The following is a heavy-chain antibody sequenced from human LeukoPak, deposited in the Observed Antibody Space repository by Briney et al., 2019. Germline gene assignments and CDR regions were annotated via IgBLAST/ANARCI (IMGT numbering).Heavy chain of an antibody. CDR3: VVYKYFSSWSAFDF. Sequence: GGSLRLSCTASGFSVSSNYMSWVRQAPGKGLEWVSVMFASGSTYYADSVKGRFTFSRDIFRNTLYLQLNSLRVEDTALYYCVVYKYFSSWSAFDFWGRGTMVTVSS. V-gene: IGHV3-66*01. J-gene: IGHJ3*01. CDR1: GFSVSSNY. D-gene: IGHD6-13*01. CDR2: MFASGST.